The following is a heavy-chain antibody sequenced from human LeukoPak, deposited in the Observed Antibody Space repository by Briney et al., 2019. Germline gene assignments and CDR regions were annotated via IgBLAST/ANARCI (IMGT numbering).Heavy chain of an antibody. D-gene: IGHD5-24*01. CDR2: INAYNGNT. CDR1: GYTFTSYG. J-gene: IGHJ6*02. Sequence: ASVKVSCKASGYTFTSYGISWVRQAPGQGLERMGWINAYNGNTNYAQKLQGRVTMTTDTSTSTAYMELRSLRSDDTAVYYCAREHQRTTIYGLDVWGQGTTVTVSS. CDR3: AREHQRTTIYGLDV. V-gene: IGHV1-18*01.